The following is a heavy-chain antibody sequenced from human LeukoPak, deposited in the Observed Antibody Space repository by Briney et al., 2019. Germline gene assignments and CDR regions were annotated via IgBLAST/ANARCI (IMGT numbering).Heavy chain of an antibody. CDR3: AKENYYGSGSDY. CDR2: ISYDGSNK. Sequence: GGSLRLSCAASGFTLSSYAMHWVRQAPGKGLEWVAVISYDGSNKYYADSVKGRFTISRDNSKNTLYLQMNSLRAEDTAVYYCAKENYYGSGSDYWGQGTLVTVSS. D-gene: IGHD3-10*01. J-gene: IGHJ4*02. CDR1: GFTLSSYA. V-gene: IGHV3-30-3*01.